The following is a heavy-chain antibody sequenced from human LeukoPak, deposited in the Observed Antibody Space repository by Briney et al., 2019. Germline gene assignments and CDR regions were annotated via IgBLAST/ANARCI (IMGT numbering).Heavy chain of an antibody. CDR2: ISSSSGSYI. Sequence: GGSLRLACAASGFTFSSYGMNWVRQAPGKALEWVSSISSSSGSYIYYADSVKGRFTISRDNAKNSLYLQMNSLRAEDTAVYYCARYITWWDVWGKGTTVTISS. J-gene: IGHJ6*04. V-gene: IGHV3-21*01. CDR3: ARYITWWDV. CDR1: GFTFSSYG. D-gene: IGHD2-8*02.